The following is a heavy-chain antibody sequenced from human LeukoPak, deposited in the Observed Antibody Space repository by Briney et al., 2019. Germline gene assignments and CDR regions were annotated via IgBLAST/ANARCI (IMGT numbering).Heavy chain of an antibody. J-gene: IGHJ6*02. Sequence: SETLSLTCTVSSGSVNSYYWSWIRQPPGKGLEWIGYIYYSGSTNYNPSLKSRVTISVDTSKNQFSLKLSSVTAADTAVYYCARDGGYDPLRYYYYYGMDVWGQGTTVTVSS. CDR1: SGSVNSYY. CDR2: IYYSGST. CDR3: ARDGGYDPLRYYYYYGMDV. V-gene: IGHV4-59*02. D-gene: IGHD5-12*01.